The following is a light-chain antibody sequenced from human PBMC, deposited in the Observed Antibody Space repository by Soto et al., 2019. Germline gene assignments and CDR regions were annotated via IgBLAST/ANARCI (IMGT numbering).Light chain of an antibody. CDR3: CSYAGSYTPVV. V-gene: IGLV2-11*01. CDR1: SSDVGGYNY. J-gene: IGLJ2*01. Sequence: QSALTQPRSVSGSPGQSVTISCTGTSSDVGGYNYVSWYQQHPGKAPKLMIYDVSKRPSGVPDRFSGSKSGNYASLTISGLQSEDEADYYCCSYAGSYTPVVFGGGTTLTVL. CDR2: DVS.